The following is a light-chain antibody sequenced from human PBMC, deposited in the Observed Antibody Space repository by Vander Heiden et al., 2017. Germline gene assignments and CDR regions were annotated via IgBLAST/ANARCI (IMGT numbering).Light chain of an antibody. J-gene: IGKJ1*01. CDR2: GAS. CDR3: QHEDTSLWT. Sequence: EIVLTQSPGTLPLSPGERATLSCRASQDVSRSYLHWYQQKPGRAPRLLIYGASSRTTGIPDRFRGSGSGTDFTLSISRLGPEDFAMYYCQHEDTSLWTFGQGTKVEIK. CDR1: QDVSRSY. V-gene: IGKV3-20*01.